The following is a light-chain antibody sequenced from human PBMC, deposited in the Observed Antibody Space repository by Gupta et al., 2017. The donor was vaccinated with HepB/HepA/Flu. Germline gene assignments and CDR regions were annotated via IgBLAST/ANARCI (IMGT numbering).Light chain of an antibody. J-gene: IGLJ2*01. CDR1: SSDVGVYDD. CDR3: CSYAGSYTKV. CDR2: DVS. V-gene: IGLV2-11*01. Sequence: QSALTQPRSVSGSPGQSVTISCTGTSSDVGVYDDVYWYQQHPGKAPKVMIYDVSKRPSGVPDRFSCSKSGNTASLTISGLQAEDDADYYCCSYAGSYTKVFGGGTKLTVL.